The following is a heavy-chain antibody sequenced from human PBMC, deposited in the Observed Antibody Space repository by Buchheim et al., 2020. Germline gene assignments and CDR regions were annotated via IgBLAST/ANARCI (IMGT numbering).Heavy chain of an antibody. D-gene: IGHD3-10*01. CDR3: ARGALWFGESPMDV. J-gene: IGHJ6*02. V-gene: IGHV3-30*04. CDR2: ISYDGSNK. Sequence: QVQLVESGGGVVQPGRSLRLSCAVSGFTFSSYAMHWVRQAPGKGLEWVAVISYDGSNKYYADSVRGRFTISRDNSKNTLYLQMNSLRAEDTAVYYCARGALWFGESPMDVWGQGTT. CDR1: GFTFSSYA.